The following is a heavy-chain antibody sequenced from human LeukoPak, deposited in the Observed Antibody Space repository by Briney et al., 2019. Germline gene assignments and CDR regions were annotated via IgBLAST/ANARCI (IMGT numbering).Heavy chain of an antibody. CDR3: ARKTPARTFDC. J-gene: IGHJ4*02. V-gene: IGHV4-34*01. CDR2: INHSGST. CDR1: GGSFSGYY. Sequence: PSETLSLTCAVYGGSFSGYYWSWIRQPPGKGLEWIGEINHSGSTNYNPSLKSRVTISVDTSKNQFSLKLSSVTAADTAVYYCARKTPARTFDCWGQGTLVTVSS.